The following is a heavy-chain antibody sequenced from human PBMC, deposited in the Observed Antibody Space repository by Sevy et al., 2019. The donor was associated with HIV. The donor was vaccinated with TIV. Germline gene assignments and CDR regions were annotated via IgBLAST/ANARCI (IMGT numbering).Heavy chain of an antibody. J-gene: IGHJ6*02. CDR1: GYTFSSYG. V-gene: IGHV1-18*01. CDR3: AREGYYYRSGTYRPPNYYGMDV. CDR2: MSDYNGYT. Sequence: ASVKVSCKASGYTFSSYGISWVRQAPGQGLEWMGWMSDYNGYTNYAHKFQGRVTMSTETSTRTAYMELRSLRSDDTAVYFCAREGYYYRSGTYRPPNYYGMDVWGQGTAVTVSS. D-gene: IGHD3-10*01.